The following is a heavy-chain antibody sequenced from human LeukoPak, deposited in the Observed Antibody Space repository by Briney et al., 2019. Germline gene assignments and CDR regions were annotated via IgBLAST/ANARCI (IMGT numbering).Heavy chain of an antibody. CDR2: IKTDGSIT. D-gene: IGHD2-21*02. CDR3: ARDGDAPMTDFDY. CDR1: GFTFSSYW. V-gene: IGHV3-74*01. J-gene: IGHJ4*02. Sequence: GGSLRLSCAASGFTFSSYWMCWVRQAPGKGLAWVSCIKTDGSITAYAGSVKGRFTISRDNAKNTLYLQMNSLRADDTAVYYCARDGDAPMTDFDYWGQGTLVTVSS.